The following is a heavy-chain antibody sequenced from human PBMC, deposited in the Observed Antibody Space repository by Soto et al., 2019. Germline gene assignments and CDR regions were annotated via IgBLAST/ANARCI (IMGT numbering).Heavy chain of an antibody. CDR3: ASHLGYSSGLDY. CDR2: IYYSGST. V-gene: IGHV4-59*08. CDR1: GGSISSYY. Sequence: SETLSLTCTVSGGSISSYYWSWIRQPPGKGLEWIGYIYYSGSTNYNPSLKSRVTVSVDTSKNQFSLKLSSVTAAGTAVYYCASHLGYSSGLDYWGQGTLVTVSS. D-gene: IGHD6-19*01. J-gene: IGHJ4*02.